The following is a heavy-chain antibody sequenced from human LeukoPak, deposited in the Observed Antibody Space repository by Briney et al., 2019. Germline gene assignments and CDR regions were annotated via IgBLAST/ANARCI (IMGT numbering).Heavy chain of an antibody. Sequence: SETLSLTCTVSGGSISSYYWSWIRQPPGKGLEWIGYIYYSGSTNYNPSLKSRVTISVDTSKNQSSLKLSSVTAADTAVYYCARPSSWYEGWFDPWGQGTLVTVSS. D-gene: IGHD6-13*01. J-gene: IGHJ5*02. V-gene: IGHV4-59*08. CDR1: GGSISSYY. CDR2: IYYSGST. CDR3: ARPSSWYEGWFDP.